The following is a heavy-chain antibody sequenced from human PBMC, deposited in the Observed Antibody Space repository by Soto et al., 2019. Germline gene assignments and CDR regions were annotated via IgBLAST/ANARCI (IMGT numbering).Heavy chain of an antibody. J-gene: IGHJ6*02. V-gene: IGHV4-39*07. CDR3: ARVSKVLPQYYYYGMDV. CDR2: IYYSGST. Sequence: SETLSLTCTVSGGSISSSSYYWGWIRQPPGKGLEWIGSIYYSGSTYYNPSLKSRVTISVDTSKNQFSLKLSSVTAADTAVYYCARVSKVLPQYYYYGMDVWGQGTTVTVSS. D-gene: IGHD2-15*01. CDR1: GGSISSSSYY.